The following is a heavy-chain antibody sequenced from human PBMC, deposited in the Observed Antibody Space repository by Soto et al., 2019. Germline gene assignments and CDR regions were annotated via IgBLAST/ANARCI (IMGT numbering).Heavy chain of an antibody. D-gene: IGHD4-17*01. CDR3: AQTPYGADPIDY. J-gene: IGHJ4*02. CDR1: GFSLNTSGVG. V-gene: IGHV2-5*02. CDR2: IYWDDDK. Sequence: QITLKESGPTLVKPTQTLTLTCTFSGFSLNTSGVGVGWIRQPPGKALEWLALIYWDDDKRYSPSLKSRLTTTNDTTKHQVVLTMANMDPVDTRTYYCAQTPYGADPIDYWGQGTLVTVSS.